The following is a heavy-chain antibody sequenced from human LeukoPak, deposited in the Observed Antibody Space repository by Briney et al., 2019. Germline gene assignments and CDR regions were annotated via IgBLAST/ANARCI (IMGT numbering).Heavy chain of an antibody. CDR1: GGSISSGGYY. D-gene: IGHD5-12*01. V-gene: IGHV4-31*03. CDR2: INHSGST. J-gene: IGHJ4*02. Sequence: PSQTLSLTCTVSGGSISSGGYYWSWIRQHPGKGLEWIGEINHSGSTNYNPSLKSRVTISVDTSKNQFSLKLSSVTAADTAVYYCARVLVQGNGYSGYDEPFDYWGQGTLVTVSS. CDR3: ARVLVQGNGYSGYDEPFDY.